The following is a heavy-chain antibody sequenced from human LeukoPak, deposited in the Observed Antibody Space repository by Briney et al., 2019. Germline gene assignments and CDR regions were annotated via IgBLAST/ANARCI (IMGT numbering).Heavy chain of an antibody. J-gene: IGHJ5*02. CDR2: INHSGST. V-gene: IGHV4-34*01. CDR1: GGSFSGYY. Sequence: PSETLSLTCAVYGGSFSGYYWSWIRQPPGKGLEWIGEINHSGSTNYNPSLKSRVTISVDTSKNQFSLKLSSVTAADTAVYYCARLLPSYTRIAAAGTWDASWGQGTLVTVSS. D-gene: IGHD6-13*01. CDR3: ARLLPSYTRIAAAGTWDAS.